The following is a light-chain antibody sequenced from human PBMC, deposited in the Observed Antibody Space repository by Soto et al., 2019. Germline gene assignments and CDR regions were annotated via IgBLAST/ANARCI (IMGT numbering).Light chain of an antibody. CDR1: SSDVGGLNY. V-gene: IGLV2-14*01. J-gene: IGLJ3*02. Sequence: QSALTQPASVSGSPGQSITISCTGSSSDVGGLNYVSWYQHHPGNAPKLIIYEVSNRPSGVSDRFSGSKSDNTASLTISGLQTEDEADYYCSSFTISSAWVFGGGTKLTVL. CDR2: EVS. CDR3: SSFTISSAWV.